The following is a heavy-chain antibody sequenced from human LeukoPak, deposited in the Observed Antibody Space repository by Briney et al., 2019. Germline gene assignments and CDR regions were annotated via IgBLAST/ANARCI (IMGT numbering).Heavy chain of an antibody. CDR3: AKENALVS. CDR1: GFTFSKYD. V-gene: IGHV3-30*18. Sequence: GRSLRLSCPASGFTFSKYDMRWVRQAPGKGLEWVAVISYDGTNKYYADSVKGRFTISRDNSKSTLYLQMNSLRAEDTAVYYCAKENALVSSGQGTLVTVSS. D-gene: IGHD5/OR15-5a*01. CDR2: ISYDGTNK. J-gene: IGHJ5*02.